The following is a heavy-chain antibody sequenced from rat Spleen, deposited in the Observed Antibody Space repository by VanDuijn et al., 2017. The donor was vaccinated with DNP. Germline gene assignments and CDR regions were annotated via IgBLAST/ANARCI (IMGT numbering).Heavy chain of an antibody. CDR2: ISYDGSRT. Sequence: EVQLVESGGGLVQPGRSLKLSCAASGFTFSDYAMAWVRQAPKKGLEWVATISYDGSRTYYRDSVKGRFTISRDNAKSTLYLQMDSLRSEDTATYYCTRPRGSYGGYRVDAWGQGISVSVSS. V-gene: IGHV5-17*01. J-gene: IGHJ4*01. CDR1: GFTFSDYA. CDR3: TRPRGSYGGYRVDA. D-gene: IGHD1-11*01.